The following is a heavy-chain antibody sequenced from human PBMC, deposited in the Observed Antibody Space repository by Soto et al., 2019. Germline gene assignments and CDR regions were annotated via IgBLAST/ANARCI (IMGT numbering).Heavy chain of an antibody. D-gene: IGHD1-26*01. Sequence: LSLTCTVSGVSISGSRYYWGWIRQPPGRGLEWIGNIYYSGSTYYTPALKSRVTLSVDTSKNQFSLNLNYVTAADTAVYYCARGGIPPSGYGIAYAMDVWGQGTTVTVSS. CDR3: ARGGIPPSGYGIAYAMDV. CDR2: IYYSGST. V-gene: IGHV4-39*01. J-gene: IGHJ6*02. CDR1: GVSISGSRYY.